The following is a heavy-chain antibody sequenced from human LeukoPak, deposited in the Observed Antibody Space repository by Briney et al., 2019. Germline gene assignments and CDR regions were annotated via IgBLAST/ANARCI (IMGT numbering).Heavy chain of an antibody. D-gene: IGHD6-19*01. J-gene: IGHJ4*02. CDR1: GFTFSSYA. Sequence: PGGSLRLSCAASGFTFSSYAMHWVRQAPGKGLEYVSAISSNGGSTYYANSVEGRFTISRDNSKNTLYLQMGSLRAEDMAVYYCARDSAVAFHWGQGTLVTAAS. V-gene: IGHV3-64*01. CDR2: ISSNGGST. CDR3: ARDSAVAFH.